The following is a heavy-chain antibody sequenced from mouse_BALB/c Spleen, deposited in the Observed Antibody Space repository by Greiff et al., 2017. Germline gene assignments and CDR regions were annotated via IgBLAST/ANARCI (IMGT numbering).Heavy chain of an antibody. V-gene: IGHV1-69*02. CDR3: ARDYYGSSTAFAY. D-gene: IGHD1-1*01. J-gene: IGHJ3*01. CDR2: IDPSDSYT. CDR1: GYTFTSYW. Sequence: QVQLQQPGAELVKPGASVKLSCKASGYTFTSYWMHWVKQRPGQGLEWIGEIDPSDSYTNYNQKFKGKATLTVDKSSSTAYMQLSSLTSEDSAVYYCARDYYGSSTAFAYWGQGTLVTVSA.